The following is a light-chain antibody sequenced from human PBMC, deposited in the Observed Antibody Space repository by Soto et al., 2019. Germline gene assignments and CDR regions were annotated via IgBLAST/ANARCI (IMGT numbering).Light chain of an antibody. V-gene: IGKV1-39*01. CDR2: AAF. CDR1: QSISTY. J-gene: IGKJ1*01. CDR3: QQSYSTLRT. Sequence: DIQMTQSPSSLSASVGDRVTITCRASQSISTYLNWYQQKPGKAPKLLIYAAFSLQSGVPSRFSGSGSATDFTLTISSLQPEDFATYYCQQSYSTLRTFGQGTKVEIK.